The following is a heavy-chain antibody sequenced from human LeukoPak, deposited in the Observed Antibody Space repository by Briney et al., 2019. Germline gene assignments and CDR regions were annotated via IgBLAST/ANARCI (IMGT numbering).Heavy chain of an antibody. Sequence: SETLSLTGAGYGGSFSDYYWSWIRQPPGKGLEWSGEINHSGSTTYYPSLKSRVTISVDTSKNQFSVKLSSVTAADTAVYYCARQAGEGDYYDSSGYYYHFDYWGQGTLVTVSS. CDR2: INHSGST. V-gene: IGHV4-34*01. J-gene: IGHJ4*02. CDR1: GGSFSDYY. CDR3: ARQAGEGDYYDSSGYYYHFDY. D-gene: IGHD3-22*01.